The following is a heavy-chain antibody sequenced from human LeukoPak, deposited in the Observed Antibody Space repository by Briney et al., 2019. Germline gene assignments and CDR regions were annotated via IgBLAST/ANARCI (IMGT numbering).Heavy chain of an antibody. Sequence: PSETLSLTCTVSGGSISSYYWSWTRQPPGKGLEWIGYIYYSGSTNYNPSLKSRVTISVDTSKNQFSLKLSSVTAADTAVYYCARDPVGASDYWGQGTLVTVSS. V-gene: IGHV4-59*01. J-gene: IGHJ4*02. CDR1: GGSISSYY. CDR3: ARDPVGASDY. D-gene: IGHD1-26*01. CDR2: IYYSGST.